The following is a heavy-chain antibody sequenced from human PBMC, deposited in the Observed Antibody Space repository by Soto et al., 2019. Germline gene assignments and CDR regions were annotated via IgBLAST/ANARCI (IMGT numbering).Heavy chain of an antibody. V-gene: IGHV3-21*04. CDR2: ISSNSAYI. J-gene: IGHJ5*02. Sequence: GGSLRLSCAASGFTFRSFTMNWVRQAPGKGLEWVSTISSNSAYIYYTDALRGRFTISRDNAKNSLHLQMNSLRAADTAVYYCVRDVAAVGTDWFDPWGQGTLVTVSS. CDR3: VRDVAAVGTDWFDP. D-gene: IGHD6-13*01. CDR1: GFTFRSFT.